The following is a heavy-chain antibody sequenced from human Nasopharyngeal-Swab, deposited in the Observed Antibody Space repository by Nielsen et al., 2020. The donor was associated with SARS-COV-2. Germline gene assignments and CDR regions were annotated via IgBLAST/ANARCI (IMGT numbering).Heavy chain of an antibody. D-gene: IGHD3-22*01. CDR2: ISASGATT. CDR3: AKDSDYYYDTSGYFYFDY. V-gene: IGHV3-23*01. Sequence: GGSLRLSCAASGFTFSSYAMSWVRQAPGEGLEWVSGISASGATTHYADSVKGRFTISRDDSKNTLYLQMHSLRAEDTAIYYCAKDSDYYYDTSGYFYFDYWGQGTLVTVSS. J-gene: IGHJ4*02. CDR1: GFTFSSYA.